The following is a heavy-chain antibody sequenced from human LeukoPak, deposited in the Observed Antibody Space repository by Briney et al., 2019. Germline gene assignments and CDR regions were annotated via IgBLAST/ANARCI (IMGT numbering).Heavy chain of an antibody. CDR1: GGSISSYY. Sequence: SETLSLTCTVTGGSISSYYWSWIRQPAGKGLDWIGRIYTSGSTNYNPSLKSRVTMSVDTSKNQFSLKLSSVTAADTAVYYCAREGYGDYVAWFDPWGQGTLVTVSS. D-gene: IGHD4-17*01. J-gene: IGHJ5*02. V-gene: IGHV4-4*07. CDR2: IYTSGST. CDR3: AREGYGDYVAWFDP.